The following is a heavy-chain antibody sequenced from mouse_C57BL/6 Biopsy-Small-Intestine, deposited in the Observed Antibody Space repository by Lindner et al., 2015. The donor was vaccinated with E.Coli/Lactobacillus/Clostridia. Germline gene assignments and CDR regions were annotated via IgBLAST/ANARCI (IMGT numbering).Heavy chain of an antibody. Sequence: VQLQESGPELVKPGASVRMSCKASGYTFTDYYMNWVKQSHGKSPEWIGRVNPSNDDTKYNQKFTDKATLTVDKSLSTAYMQLNSLTSEDSAVFYCARGNRGYFDVWGAGTTVTVSS. CDR3: ARGNRGYFDV. J-gene: IGHJ1*01. CDR1: GYTFTDYY. V-gene: IGHV1-19*01. D-gene: IGHD3-1*01. CDR2: VNPSNDDT.